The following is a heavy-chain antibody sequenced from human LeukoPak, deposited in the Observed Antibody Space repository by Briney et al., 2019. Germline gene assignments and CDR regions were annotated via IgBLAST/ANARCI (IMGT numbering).Heavy chain of an antibody. Sequence: QPGGSLRLSCAASGFTFSSYGMHWVRQAPGKGLEWVAVIWYDGSNKYYADSVKGRFTISRDNSKSTLYLQMNSLRAEDTAVYYCAKEKSGTGIFDYWGQGTLVTVSS. D-gene: IGHD3-10*01. CDR1: GFTFSSYG. CDR3: AKEKSGTGIFDY. V-gene: IGHV3-33*06. J-gene: IGHJ4*02. CDR2: IWYDGSNK.